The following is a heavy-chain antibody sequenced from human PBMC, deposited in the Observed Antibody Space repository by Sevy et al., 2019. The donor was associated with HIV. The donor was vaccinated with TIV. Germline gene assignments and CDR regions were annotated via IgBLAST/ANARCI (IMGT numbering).Heavy chain of an antibody. V-gene: IGHV1-18*01. D-gene: IGHD3-3*01. CDR2: ITAYNGNT. J-gene: IGHJ3*02. CDR3: ARDRGPITDYGDFNDAFEI. Sequence: ASVKASCKASGYTFTNYGFNWVRQAPGQGLEWIGWITAYNGNTIYAQKVQGRVTMTTDTSTNTAYMELGSLTSDDTAVYYCARDRGPITDYGDFNDAFEIWGQGTMVTVSS. CDR1: GYTFTNYG.